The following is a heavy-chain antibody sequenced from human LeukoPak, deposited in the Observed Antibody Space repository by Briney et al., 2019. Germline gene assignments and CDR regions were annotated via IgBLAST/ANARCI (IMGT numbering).Heavy chain of an antibody. V-gene: IGHV3-23*01. D-gene: IGHD3-22*01. CDR2: TSGSGGSS. CDR3: AKDGYSKGVYYYDSSGLSVA. J-gene: IGHJ4*02. Sequence: GGSLRLSCAASGFTFSSYAMSWVRQAPGKGLEWVSATSGSGGSSYYADSVKGRFTISRDNSKNTLYLQMNSLRAEDTAVYYCAKDGYSKGVYYYDSSGLSVAWGQGTLVTVSS. CDR1: GFTFSSYA.